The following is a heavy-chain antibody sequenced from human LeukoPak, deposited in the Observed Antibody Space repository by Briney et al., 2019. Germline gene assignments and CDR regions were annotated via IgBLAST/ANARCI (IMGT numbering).Heavy chain of an antibody. D-gene: IGHD1-14*01. CDR2: IYTSGST. J-gene: IGHJ4*02. CDR3: ARGLVGIRCYRVDY. Sequence: SETLSLTCTVSGGSISSYYWSWIRQPAGKGLEWIGRIYTSGSTNYNPSLKSRVTMSVDTSKNQFSLKLSSVTAADTAVYVCARGLVGIRCYRVDYWGQGGMVAVSS. V-gene: IGHV4-4*07. CDR1: GGSISSYY.